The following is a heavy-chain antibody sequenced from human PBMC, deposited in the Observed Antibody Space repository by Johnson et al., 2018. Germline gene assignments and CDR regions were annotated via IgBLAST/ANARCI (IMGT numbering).Heavy chain of an antibody. D-gene: IGHD3-22*01. CDR2: MNPNSGNT. CDR1: GYTFTSYD. V-gene: IGHV1-8*01. CDR3: ARRYYYYISAQAFDI. J-gene: IGHJ3*02. Sequence: QVQLVQSGAEVKKPGASVKVSCKASGYTFTSYDINWVRQATGQGLEWMGRMNPNSGNTGYAQKFQGRVTITAYKSTSTAYMEMSSLRSEDTAVYYCARRYYYYISAQAFDIWGQGTMVTVSS.